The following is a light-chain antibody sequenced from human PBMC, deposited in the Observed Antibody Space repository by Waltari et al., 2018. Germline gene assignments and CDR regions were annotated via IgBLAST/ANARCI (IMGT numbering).Light chain of an antibody. V-gene: IGKV2-28*01. CDR2: LGS. J-gene: IGKJ1*01. Sequence: IVVTQSPLSLPVTPGEPASISCRSSQSLLHSNGYNYLDWYLQKPGQSPQLLIYLGSNRASGVPDRFSGSGSGTDFTLEISRVEAEDVGVYYCMQSLQALWTLGQGTKVEIK. CDR1: QSLLHSNGYNY. CDR3: MQSLQALWT.